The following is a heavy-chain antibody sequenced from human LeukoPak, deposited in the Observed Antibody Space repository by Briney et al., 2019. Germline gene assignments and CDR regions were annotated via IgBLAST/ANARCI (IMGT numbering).Heavy chain of an antibody. J-gene: IGHJ5*02. CDR3: ARGQLVGFWFDP. D-gene: IGHD6-6*01. Sequence: ASVKVSCKASGYTFTSYDINWVRQATGQRLEWMGLMNPNSGNTGYAQKFQGRVTMTRNTSISTAYLELSSLRSEDTAVYYCARGQLVGFWFDPWGQGTLVTVSS. CDR2: MNPNSGNT. CDR1: GYTFTSYD. V-gene: IGHV1-8*01.